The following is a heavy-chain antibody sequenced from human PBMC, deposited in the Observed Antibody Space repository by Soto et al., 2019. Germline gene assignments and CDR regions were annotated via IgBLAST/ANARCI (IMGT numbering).Heavy chain of an antibody. J-gene: IGHJ4*02. CDR3: ARGPLLWFGELSTTLFDY. V-gene: IGHV1-18*01. CDR2: ISAYNGNT. Sequence: VQLVQSGAEVKKPGASVKVSCKASGYTFTSYGINWVRQAPGQGLEWMGWISAYNGNTNYAQKLQGRVTMTTETSTSTAYMELRSLRYDDAAVYYCARGPLLWFGELSTTLFDYWGQGTLVTVSS. CDR1: GYTFTSYG. D-gene: IGHD3-10*01.